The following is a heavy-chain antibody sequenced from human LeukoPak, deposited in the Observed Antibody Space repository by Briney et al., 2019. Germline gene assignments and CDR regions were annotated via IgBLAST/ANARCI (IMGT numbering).Heavy chain of an antibody. CDR1: GFTFLGYG. V-gene: IGHV3-33*01. J-gene: IGHJ4*02. Sequence: GGSLRLSCAASGFTFLGYGTHWVRQAPGKGLEWVAVIWYDGTNKYYADSVKGRFTISSDSSKNTLYLQMNSLRAEDTAVYYCARQSSGWKYYFDYWGQGTLVTVSS. CDR2: IWYDGTNK. CDR3: ARQSSGWKYYFDY. D-gene: IGHD6-19*01.